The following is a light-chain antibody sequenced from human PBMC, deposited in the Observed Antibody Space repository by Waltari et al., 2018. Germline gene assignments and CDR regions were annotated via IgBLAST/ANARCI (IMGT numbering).Light chain of an antibody. CDR1: SSDLGNYNR. CDR2: DIT. CDR3: SSPTTSITWV. J-gene: IGLJ3*02. Sequence: QAALTQPPSVSESPGQSVTISCTATSSDLGNYNRVPWYQQSPGTAPTLMIYDITNRPSGVPHRFSGSKSGNTASLTISGLQAEDETDYYCSSPTTSITWVCGGGTKLTVL. V-gene: IGLV2-18*02.